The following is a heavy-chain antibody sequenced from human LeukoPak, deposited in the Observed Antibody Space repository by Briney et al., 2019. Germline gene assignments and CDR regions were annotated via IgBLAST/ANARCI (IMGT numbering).Heavy chain of an antibody. Sequence: PGGSLRLSCAASGFTFSSYSMNWVRQPPGKGLEWIGSIYYSGSTYYNPSLKSRVTISVDTSKNQFSLKLSSVTAADTAVYYCARRVGSRPFDYWGQGTLVTVSS. D-gene: IGHD3-10*01. CDR3: ARRVGSRPFDY. J-gene: IGHJ4*02. CDR2: IYYSGST. CDR1: GFTFSSYSMN. V-gene: IGHV4-39*01.